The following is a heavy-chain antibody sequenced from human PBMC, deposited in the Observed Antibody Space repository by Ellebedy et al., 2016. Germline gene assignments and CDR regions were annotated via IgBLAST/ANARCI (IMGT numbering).Heavy chain of an antibody. D-gene: IGHD3-22*01. CDR2: IYDSGST. V-gene: IGHV4-59*01. J-gene: IGHJ4*02. CDR1: GGSISSYY. Sequence: SETLSLTCTVSGGSISSYYWSWIRQPPGKGLEWIGYIYDSGSTAYNPSLKSRVTISVDTSKNQFSLKLTSVTAADTAVYYCARESGVSSGYSLDYWGQGTLVTVSS. CDR3: ARESGVSSGYSLDY.